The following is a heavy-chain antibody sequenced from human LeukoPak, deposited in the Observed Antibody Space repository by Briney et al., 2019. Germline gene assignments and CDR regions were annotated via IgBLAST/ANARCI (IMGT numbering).Heavy chain of an antibody. Sequence: SGPALVKPTQTLTLTCTVSGSSLRNSAMRVNWIRQPPGKALEWLARIDWDDEKFYSTSLKTRLTISKDTSKNQVLLTMTNMDPVDTATYYCAHMRRGWDLDYWGQGILVTVSS. V-gene: IGHV2-70*04. CDR2: IDWDDEK. J-gene: IGHJ4*02. CDR3: AHMRRGWDLDY. D-gene: IGHD6-19*01. CDR1: GSSLRNSAMR.